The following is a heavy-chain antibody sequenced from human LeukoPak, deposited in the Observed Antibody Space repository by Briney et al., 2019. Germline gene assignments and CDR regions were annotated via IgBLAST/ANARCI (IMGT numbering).Heavy chain of an antibody. Sequence: SQTLSLTCTVSGGSISSGSYYWSWIRQPAGKGLEWIGRIYTSGSTNYNPSLKSRVIISVDTSKNQFSLELSSVTAADTAVYYCAREDRYCSGGSCYSWGQGTLVTVSS. J-gene: IGHJ4*02. CDR2: IYTSGST. CDR3: AREDRYCSGGSCYS. D-gene: IGHD2-15*01. V-gene: IGHV4-61*02. CDR1: GGSISSGSYY.